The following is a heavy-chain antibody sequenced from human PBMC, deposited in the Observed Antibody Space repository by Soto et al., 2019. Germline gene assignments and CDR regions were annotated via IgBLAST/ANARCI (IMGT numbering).Heavy chain of an antibody. V-gene: IGHV4-34*01. Sequence: QVQLQQWGAGLLKPSETLSLTCAVYGGSFSDYYWTWIRQPPGKGLEWIGVINHSGSTNYNPSLKSRVTISMDTSRNQFSLKLSSVTAADTAVYYCATRVTRYYYMDVWGKGTPVTVSS. J-gene: IGHJ6*03. CDR1: GGSFSDYY. CDR3: ATRVTRYYYMDV. D-gene: IGHD3-16*01. CDR2: INHSGST.